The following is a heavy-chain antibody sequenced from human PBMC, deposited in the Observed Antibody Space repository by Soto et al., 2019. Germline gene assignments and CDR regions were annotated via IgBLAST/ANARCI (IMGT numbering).Heavy chain of an antibody. D-gene: IGHD6-19*01. CDR2: ITVNSGNT. CDR3: GRGLGGGWYYFDY. CDR1: GYSFISYG. V-gene: IGHV1-18*04. J-gene: IGHJ4*02. Sequence: QGQLVQSGVEVKKPGASVKVSCKASGYSFISYGIGWVRQAPGQGLEWMGWITVNSGNTNYPQKLQGKSTMTTDTSTSTAYMELSSLTSDDTAIYYCGRGLGGGWYYFDYWGPGTLVTXSS.